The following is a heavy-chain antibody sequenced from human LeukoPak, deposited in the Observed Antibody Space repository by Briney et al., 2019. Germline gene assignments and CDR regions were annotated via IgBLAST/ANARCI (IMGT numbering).Heavy chain of an antibody. V-gene: IGHV1-2*02. D-gene: IGHD2-8*01. CDR2: INPNSGGT. Sequence: ASVKVSCKASGYTFTSYDINWVRQATGQGLEWMGWINPNSGGTNYAQKFQGRVTMTRDTSISTAYMELSRLRSDDTAVYYCATEPYCTNGVCYTAAFDIWGQGTMVTVSS. J-gene: IGHJ3*02. CDR1: GYTFTSYD. CDR3: ATEPYCTNGVCYTAAFDI.